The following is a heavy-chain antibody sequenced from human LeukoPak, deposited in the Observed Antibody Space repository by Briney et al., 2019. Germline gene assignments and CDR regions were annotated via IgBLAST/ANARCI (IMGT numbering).Heavy chain of an antibody. Sequence: GGSLRLSCAASGFTFSSYGMHWVRQAPGKGLEWVAFIRYDGSNKYYADSVEGRFTISRDNSKNTLYLQMNSLRAEDTAVYYCAKDAIAENRLVDYWGQGTLVTVSS. J-gene: IGHJ4*02. CDR2: IRYDGSNK. D-gene: IGHD2-21*01. CDR1: GFTFSSYG. V-gene: IGHV3-30*02. CDR3: AKDAIAENRLVDY.